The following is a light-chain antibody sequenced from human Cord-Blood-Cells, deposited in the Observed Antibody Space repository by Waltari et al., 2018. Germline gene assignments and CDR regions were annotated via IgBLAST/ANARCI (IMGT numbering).Light chain of an antibody. J-gene: IGLJ1*01. CDR3: CSYAGSYTFV. CDR1: SRDVGGYTY. CDR2: DVS. V-gene: IGLV2-11*01. Sequence: QSALTQPRSVSGSPGQSVTIPCTGTSRDVGGYTYVSWYQQHPGKAPKLMIYDVSKRPSGVPDRFSGSKSGNTAALTISGLQAEDEADYYCCSYAGSYTFVFGTGTKVTVL.